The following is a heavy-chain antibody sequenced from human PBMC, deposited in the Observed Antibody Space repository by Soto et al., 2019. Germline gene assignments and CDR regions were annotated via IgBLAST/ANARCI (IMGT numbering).Heavy chain of an antibody. Sequence: GGSLRLSCAASGFTVSSNYMSWVRQAPGKGLEWVSVIYSGGSTYYADSEKGRFNISRDNSKNTLYLQMKSLRTEDTTVNYRGREEGHRAPDASDIWTRRTMDIGSS. CDR3: GREEGHRAPDASDI. V-gene: IGHV3-66*01. CDR2: IYSGGST. CDR1: GFTVSSNY. J-gene: IGHJ3*02.